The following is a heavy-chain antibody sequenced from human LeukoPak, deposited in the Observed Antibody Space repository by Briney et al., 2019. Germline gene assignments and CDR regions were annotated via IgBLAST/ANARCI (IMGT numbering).Heavy chain of an antibody. Sequence: SETLSLTCAVYGGSFSGYYWSWISQPPGKGLEWLGEINHSGSTNYNPSLKSRVTISVDTSKNQFSLKLSSVTAADTAVYYCARDGSGSYYRDWGQGTLVTVSS. D-gene: IGHD3-10*01. CDR1: GGSFSGYY. CDR3: ARDGSGSYYRD. J-gene: IGHJ4*02. V-gene: IGHV4-34*01. CDR2: INHSGST.